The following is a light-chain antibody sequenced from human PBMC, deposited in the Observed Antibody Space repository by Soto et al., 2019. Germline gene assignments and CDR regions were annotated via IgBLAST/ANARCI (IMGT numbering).Light chain of an antibody. J-gene: IGLJ1*01. CDR2: EVN. CDR1: SSDVGGYNY. Sequence: QSALTQPPSASGSPGQSVAISCTGTSSDVGGYNYVSWYQQHPGKAPKLMIYEVNKRPSGVPDRFSGSKSGNTASLTVSGLHAEDEADYYCSLYAGNSNVFGTGTKLTVL. V-gene: IGLV2-8*01. CDR3: SLYAGNSNV.